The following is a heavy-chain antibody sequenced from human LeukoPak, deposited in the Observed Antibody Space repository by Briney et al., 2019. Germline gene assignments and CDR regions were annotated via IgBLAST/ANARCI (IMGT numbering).Heavy chain of an antibody. Sequence: SETLSLTCTVSGGSISSGDFHWNWIRQHPGKGLEWVGYIYYSGSTYYNPSLKSRLTISLDTSTNQFSLTLTSVTAADTAVYYCARDRGDGYNYLLDYWGQGTLATVSS. V-gene: IGHV4-31*03. J-gene: IGHJ4*02. CDR2: IYYSGST. CDR1: GGSISSGDFH. D-gene: IGHD5-24*01. CDR3: ARDRGDGYNYLLDY.